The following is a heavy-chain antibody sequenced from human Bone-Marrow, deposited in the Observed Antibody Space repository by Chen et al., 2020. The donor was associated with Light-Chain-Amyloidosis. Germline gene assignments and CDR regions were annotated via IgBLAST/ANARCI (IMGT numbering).Heavy chain of an antibody. CDR2: ISGSGGST. J-gene: IGHJ6*02. CDR3: AKAARPELYYYYYYGMDV. D-gene: IGHD6-6*01. V-gene: IGHV3-23*01. CDR1: GLTFTTNG. Sequence: EVRLLESGGGLVQPVGPLRLAWAASGLTFTTNGMTGDRQAPGKGLEWVSAISGSGGSTYYADSVKGRFTISRDNSKNTLYLQMNSLRAEDTAVYYCAKAARPELYYYYYYGMDVWGQGTTVTVSS.